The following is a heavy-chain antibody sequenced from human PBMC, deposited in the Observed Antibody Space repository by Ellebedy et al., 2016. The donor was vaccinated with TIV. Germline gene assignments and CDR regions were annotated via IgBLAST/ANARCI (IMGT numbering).Heavy chain of an antibody. Sequence: GESLKISXAASGFTFSDYYMSWIRQAPGKGLEWVAYISSSSTYTNYADSVKGRFSIYRDNAKNSLYLQMDSLRAEDTAVYYCARETTYGVDQSDYWGQGTLVTVSS. D-gene: IGHD4-17*01. J-gene: IGHJ4*02. CDR2: ISSSSTYT. CDR3: ARETTYGVDQSDY. CDR1: GFTFSDYY. V-gene: IGHV3-11*06.